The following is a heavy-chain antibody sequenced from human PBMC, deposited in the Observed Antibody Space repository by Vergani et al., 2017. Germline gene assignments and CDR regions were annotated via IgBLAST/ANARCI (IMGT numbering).Heavy chain of an antibody. J-gene: IGHJ6*03. CDR1: GFTFSSYA. V-gene: IGHV3-23*01. D-gene: IGHD4-11*01. Sequence: EVQLLESGGGLVQPGGSLRLSCAASGFTFSSYAMSWVRQAPGKGLEWVSAISGSGGSTYYADSVKGRFTISRDNSKNTLYLQMNSLRAEDTAVYYCAKDLMLRGNPSFYSNYGNIYYYMDVWGKGTTVTVSS. CDR2: ISGSGGST. CDR3: AKDLMLRGNPSFYSNYGNIYYYMDV.